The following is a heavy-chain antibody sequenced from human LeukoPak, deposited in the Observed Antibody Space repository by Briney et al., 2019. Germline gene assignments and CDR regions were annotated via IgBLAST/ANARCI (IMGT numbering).Heavy chain of an antibody. J-gene: IGHJ6*02. CDR1: GFTFSSYS. V-gene: IGHV3-48*01. CDR2: ISSSSSTI. CDR3: ARETRYYDILTGYQNGMDV. Sequence: GGSLRLSCAASGFTFSSYSMNWVRQAPGKGLEWVSYISSSSSTIYYADSVKGRFTIFRDNAKNSLYLQMNSLRAEDTAVYYCARETRYYDILTGYQNGMDVWGQGTTVTVSS. D-gene: IGHD3-9*01.